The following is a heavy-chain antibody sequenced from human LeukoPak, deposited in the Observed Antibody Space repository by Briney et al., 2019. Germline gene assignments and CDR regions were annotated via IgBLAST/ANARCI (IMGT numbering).Heavy chain of an antibody. V-gene: IGHV3-30*18. D-gene: IGHD4-23*01. Sequence: GGSLRLSCAASGFTFSSYGMHWVRQAPGKGLEWVAVISYDGSNKYYADSVKGRFAVSRDNSKNTLYLQMNSLRAEDTAVYYCAKLLSNSGRFLYWGQGTLVTVSS. CDR2: ISYDGSNK. CDR1: GFTFSSYG. CDR3: AKLLSNSGRFLY. J-gene: IGHJ4*02.